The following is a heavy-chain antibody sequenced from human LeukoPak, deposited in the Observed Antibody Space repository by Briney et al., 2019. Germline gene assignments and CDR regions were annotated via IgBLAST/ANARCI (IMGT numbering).Heavy chain of an antibody. Sequence: GGSLRLSCAASGFTFSSFGMHWVRQAPGKGLEWVAVIWYDGSNKYYADSVKGRFTISRDNSKNTLYLEMSSLRAEDTAVYYCASVDDLDAFAMWGQGTMVIVFS. CDR2: IWYDGSNK. D-gene: IGHD5-12*01. CDR3: ASVDDLDAFAM. CDR1: GFTFSSFG. V-gene: IGHV3-33*01. J-gene: IGHJ3*02.